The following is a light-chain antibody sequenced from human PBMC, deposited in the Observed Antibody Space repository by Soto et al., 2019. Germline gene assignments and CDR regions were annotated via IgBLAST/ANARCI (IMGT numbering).Light chain of an antibody. V-gene: IGLV7-46*01. CDR2: DIS. Sequence: QSVVTQPPSLTVSPGGTVTVTCGASSGAVTSGHWPYWFQQKPGQAPRTLIYDISSQHSWTPARFSGSLLEGKAALTLSGAPPEEDDEYCCLLTNSSAWVFGGGTKLTVL. CDR3: LLTNSSAWV. J-gene: IGLJ2*01. CDR1: SGAVTSGHW.